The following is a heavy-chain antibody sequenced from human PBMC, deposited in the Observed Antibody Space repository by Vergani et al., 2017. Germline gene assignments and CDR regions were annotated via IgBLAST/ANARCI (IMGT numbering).Heavy chain of an antibody. CDR1: GGSFSGYY. J-gene: IGHJ6*02. V-gene: IGHV4-34*01. CDR2: INHSGST. CDR3: ARMYSGSYFRDYYYYGMDV. Sequence: QVQLQQWGAGLLKPSETLSLTCAVYGGSFSGYYWSWIRQPPGKGLEWIGEINHSGSTNYNPSLKSRVTISVDTSKNQFALKLSSVTAADTAVYYCARMYSGSYFRDYYYYGMDVWGQGTTVTVSS. D-gene: IGHD1-26*01.